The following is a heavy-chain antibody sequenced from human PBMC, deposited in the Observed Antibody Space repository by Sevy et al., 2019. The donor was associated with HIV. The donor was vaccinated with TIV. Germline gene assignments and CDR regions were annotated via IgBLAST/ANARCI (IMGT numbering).Heavy chain of an antibody. CDR1: GFTFSSYG. Sequence: GGSLRLSCVASGFTFSSYGMHWVRQAPGKGLEWVAVIWYDGSNKYYADSVKGRFTISRDNSKNTLDLQMNSLRAEDTAVYYCARDARDSSGSPYDYWGQGTLVTVSS. J-gene: IGHJ4*02. V-gene: IGHV3-33*01. CDR2: IWYDGSNK. CDR3: ARDARDSSGSPYDY. D-gene: IGHD3-22*01.